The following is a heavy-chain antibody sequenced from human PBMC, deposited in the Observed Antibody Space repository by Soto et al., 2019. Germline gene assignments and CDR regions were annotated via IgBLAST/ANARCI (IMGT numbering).Heavy chain of an antibody. J-gene: IGHJ6*02. Sequence: GASVQVSCKASGYTFTGYYMHWVRQAPGQGLEWMGWINPNSGGTNYAQKFQGRFTMTRDTSISTAYMELSRLRSDDTAVYYCARGGDDNYYDSSGYYYYYYGMDVWGQGTTVTVSS. D-gene: IGHD3-22*01. CDR3: ARGGDDNYYDSSGYYYYYYGMDV. CDR1: GYTFTGYY. CDR2: INPNSGGT. V-gene: IGHV1-2*02.